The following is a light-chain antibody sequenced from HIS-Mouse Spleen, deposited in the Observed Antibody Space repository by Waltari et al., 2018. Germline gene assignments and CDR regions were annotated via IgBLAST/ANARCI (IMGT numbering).Light chain of an antibody. V-gene: IGLV2-23*03. CDR1: SSDVGSYNL. CDR3: CSYAGSSTFV. J-gene: IGLJ2*01. Sequence: QSALTQPASVSGSPGQSITISCTGTSSDVGSYNLVSWYQPHPGKAPKLMIYEGSKRPSGVSNRCSGSKSGNTASLTISGLQAEDEADYYCCSYAGSSTFVFGGGTKLTVL. CDR2: EGS.